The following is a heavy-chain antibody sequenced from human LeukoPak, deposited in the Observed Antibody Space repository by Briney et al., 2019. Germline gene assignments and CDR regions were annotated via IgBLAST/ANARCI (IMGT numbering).Heavy chain of an antibody. J-gene: IGHJ4*02. CDR1: GGSISSGGYY. Sequence: PSQTLSLTCTVSGGSISSGGYYWSWIRQHPGKGLEWIGYIYYSGSTYYNPSLKSRVTISVDTSKNQFSLKLSSVTAADTAVYYCARGKSVKLWLPGYFDYWGQGTLVTVSS. V-gene: IGHV4-31*03. D-gene: IGHD5-12*01. CDR3: ARGKSVKLWLPGYFDY. CDR2: IYYSGST.